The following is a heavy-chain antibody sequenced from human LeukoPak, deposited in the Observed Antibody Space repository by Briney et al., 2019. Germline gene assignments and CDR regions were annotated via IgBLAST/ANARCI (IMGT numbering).Heavy chain of an antibody. D-gene: IGHD5-24*01. CDR2: ISYDGSNK. V-gene: IGHV3-30*18. CDR3: AKDGDGYNYGDY. Sequence: PGGSLRLSCAASGFTFSSYGMHWVRQAPGKGLEWVAVISYDGSNKYYADSVKGRFTISRDNSKNTLYLQMNSLRAEDTAVYYCAKDGDGYNYGDYWGQGTLVTVSS. CDR1: GFTFSSYG. J-gene: IGHJ4*02.